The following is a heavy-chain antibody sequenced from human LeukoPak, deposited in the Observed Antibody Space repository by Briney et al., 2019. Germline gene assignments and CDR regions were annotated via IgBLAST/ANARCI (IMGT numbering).Heavy chain of an antibody. CDR1: GFIFSTYS. D-gene: IGHD3-22*01. CDR3: AKSAGYYDSSGYDY. V-gene: IGHV3-21*04. Sequence: GGSLRLSCATSGFIFSTYSLNWVRQAPGKGLEWVSSITGSSNFIYYADSVKGRFTISRDNSKNTLYLQMNSLRAEDTAVYYCAKSAGYYDSSGYDYWGQGTLVTVSS. CDR2: ITGSSNFI. J-gene: IGHJ4*02.